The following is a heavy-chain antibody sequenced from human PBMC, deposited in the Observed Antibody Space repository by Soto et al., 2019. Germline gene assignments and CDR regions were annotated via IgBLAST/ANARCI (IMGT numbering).Heavy chain of an antibody. D-gene: IGHD5-18*01. V-gene: IGHV3-53*01. Sequence: GGSLRLSCAASGFTVSSNYMSWVRQAPGKGLEWVSGFYSGDSTYYADSVKGRFTISRDKSKNTLYLQMNSLRAEDTAVYFCARAKGYTYAYFYFDYWGQGTLVTVSS. J-gene: IGHJ4*02. CDR2: FYSGDST. CDR3: ARAKGYTYAYFYFDY. CDR1: GFTVSSNY.